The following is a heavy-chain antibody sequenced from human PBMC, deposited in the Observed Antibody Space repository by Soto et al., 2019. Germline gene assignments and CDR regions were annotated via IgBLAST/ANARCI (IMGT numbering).Heavy chain of an antibody. CDR2: IGGSGENT. Sequence: PVGSLRLSCAASGFTFSDYGLSWVRQAPGKGLEWVSTIGGSGENTHYADSVKGRITISRDNSQDTLYLQMKSLRAEDTAVYYCAKGGNTNSKYYYYVDVWGKGTAVTVSS. V-gene: IGHV3-23*01. CDR1: GFTFSDYG. J-gene: IGHJ6*03. D-gene: IGHD2-15*01. CDR3: AKGGNTNSKYYYYVDV.